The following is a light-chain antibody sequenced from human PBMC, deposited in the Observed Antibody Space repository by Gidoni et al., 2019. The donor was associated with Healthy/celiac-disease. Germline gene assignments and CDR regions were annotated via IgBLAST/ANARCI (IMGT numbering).Light chain of an antibody. J-gene: IGKJ4*01. CDR2: GAS. V-gene: IGKV3-15*01. CDR3: QQYNNWPPLT. Sequence: IVMTQSPATLLVSLGDRATLSSRSSQTIGSNLAWYPHTRGQPPRLLIYGASTRATGIPARFSGSGSATEFTLTISNLKADDFGDYFCQQYNNWPPLTFGGGSRVEIK. CDR1: QTIGSN.